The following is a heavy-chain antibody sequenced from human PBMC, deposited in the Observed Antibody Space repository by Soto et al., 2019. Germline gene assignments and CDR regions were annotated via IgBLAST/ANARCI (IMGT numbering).Heavy chain of an antibody. CDR1: CVSISSSSYY. D-gene: IGHD2-15*01. J-gene: IGHJ4*02. CDR2: IYYSGST. CDR3: NYGYRSDY. V-gene: IGHV4-39*01. Sequence: PSETLSLTCTVSCVSISSSSYYWGWIRQPPGKGLEWIGSIYYSGSTYYNPSLKSRVTISVDTSKNQFSLKLSSVTAADTAVYYSNYGYRSDYWGQGTLVTVSS.